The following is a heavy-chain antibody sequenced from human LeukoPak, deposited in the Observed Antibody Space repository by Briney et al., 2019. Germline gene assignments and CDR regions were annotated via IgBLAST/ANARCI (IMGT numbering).Heavy chain of an antibody. J-gene: IGHJ4*02. CDR3: ARDLAYYYDSSGYSWDY. V-gene: IGHV1-69*13. CDR1: GYTFTSYG. D-gene: IGHD3-22*01. CDR2: IIPIFGTA. Sequence: GASVKVSCKASGYTFTSYGISWVRQAPGQGLEWMGGIIPIFGTANYAQKFQGRVTITADESTSTAYMELSSLRSEDTAVYYCARDLAYYYDSSGYSWDYWGQGTLVTVSS.